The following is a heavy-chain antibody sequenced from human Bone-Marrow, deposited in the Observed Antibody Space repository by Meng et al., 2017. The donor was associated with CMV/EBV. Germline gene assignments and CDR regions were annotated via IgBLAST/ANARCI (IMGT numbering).Heavy chain of an antibody. V-gene: IGHV4-34*01. CDR3: ARGGLRFLERGGTFDY. CDR1: GGSFSGYY. J-gene: IGHJ4*02. CDR2: INHSGST. Sequence: SETLSLTCAVYGGSFSGYYWSWIRQPPGKGLEWIGEINHSGSTNYSPSLKSRVTISVDTSKNQFSLKLSSVTAADTAVYYCARGGLRFLERGGTFDYWGQGTLVTVSS. D-gene: IGHD3-3*01.